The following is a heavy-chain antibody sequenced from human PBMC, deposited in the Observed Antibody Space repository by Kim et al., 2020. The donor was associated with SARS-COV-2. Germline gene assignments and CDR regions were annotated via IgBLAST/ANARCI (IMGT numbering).Heavy chain of an antibody. J-gene: IGHJ4*02. V-gene: IGHV4-59*09. D-gene: IGHD2-2*01. CDR3: ARGSFSSSGCPLDN. Sequence: TPSLKGQVTISVDTSKNKFSLKLSSVTASDTAVYVCARGSFSSSGCPLDNWGQGTLVTVSS.